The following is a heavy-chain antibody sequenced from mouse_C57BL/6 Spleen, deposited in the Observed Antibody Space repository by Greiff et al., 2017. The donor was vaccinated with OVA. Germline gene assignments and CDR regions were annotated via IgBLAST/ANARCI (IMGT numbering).Heavy chain of an antibody. CDR1: GFTFSSYA. V-gene: IGHV5-4*01. J-gene: IGHJ3*01. CDR3: ARDPPIAY. Sequence: EVMLVESGGGLVKPGGSLKLSCAASGFTFSSYAMSWVRQTPEKRLEWVATISDGGSYTYYPDNVKGRFTISRDNAKNNLYLQMSHPKSEDTAMYYCARDPPIAYWGQGTLVTVSA. CDR2: ISDGGSYT.